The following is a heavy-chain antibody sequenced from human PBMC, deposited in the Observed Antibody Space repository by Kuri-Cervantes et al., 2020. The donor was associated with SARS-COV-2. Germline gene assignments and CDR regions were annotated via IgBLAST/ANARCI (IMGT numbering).Heavy chain of an antibody. CDR2: IYTSGST. J-gene: IGHJ6*03. CDR3: ARGTVPSAPYDSYCMDV. CDR1: GGSISSYY. Sequence: SETLPLTCTVSGGSISSYYWSWIRQPAGKGLEWIGRIYTSGSTNYNPSLKSRVTMSVDTSKNQFSLKLSSVTAADTGIYYCARGTVPSAPYDSYCMDVWGKGTTVTVSS. V-gene: IGHV4-4*07. D-gene: IGHD2-2*01.